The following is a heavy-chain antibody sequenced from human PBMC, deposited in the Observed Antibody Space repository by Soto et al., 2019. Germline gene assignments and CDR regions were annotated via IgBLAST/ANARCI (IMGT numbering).Heavy chain of an antibody. CDR1: GYTLTELS. CDR2: FDPEDGET. Sequence: GASVKVSCKVSGYTLTELSMHWVRQAPGKGLEWMGGFDPEDGETIYAQKFQGRVTMTEDTSTDTAYMELSSLRSEDTAVYYCATQVYRQQLDYFDYWGQGTLVTVSS. J-gene: IGHJ4*02. CDR3: ATQVYRQQLDYFDY. V-gene: IGHV1-24*01. D-gene: IGHD1-1*01.